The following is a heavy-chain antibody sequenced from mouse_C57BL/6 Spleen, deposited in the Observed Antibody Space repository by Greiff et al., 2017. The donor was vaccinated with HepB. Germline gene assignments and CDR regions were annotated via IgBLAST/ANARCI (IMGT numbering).Heavy chain of an antibody. CDR1: GFTFSSYA. J-gene: IGHJ4*01. D-gene: IGHD2-3*01. CDR2: ISDGGSYT. Sequence: DVKLVESGGGLVKPGGSLKLSCAASGFTFSSYAMSWVRQTPEKRLEWVATISDGGSYTYYPDNVKGRFTISRDNAKNNLYLQMSHLKSEDTAMYYCAREKGLLSDYYAMDYWGQGTSVTVSS. V-gene: IGHV5-4*01. CDR3: AREKGLLSDYYAMDY.